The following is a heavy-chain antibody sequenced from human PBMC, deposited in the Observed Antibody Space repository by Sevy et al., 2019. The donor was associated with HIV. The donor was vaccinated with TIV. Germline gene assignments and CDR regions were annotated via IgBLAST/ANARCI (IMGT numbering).Heavy chain of an antibody. D-gene: IGHD2-15*01. CDR1: GGSFSGYY. V-gene: IGHV4-34*01. Sequence: SETLSLTCAVYGGSFSGYYWSWIRQPPGKGLEWIGEINHSGSTNYNPSLKSRVTISVDTSKNQFSLKLSSVTAADTAVYYCAISLGYCSGGICYRGGRRIDYWGQGTLVTVSS. J-gene: IGHJ4*02. CDR2: INHSGST. CDR3: AISLGYCSGGICYRGGRRIDY.